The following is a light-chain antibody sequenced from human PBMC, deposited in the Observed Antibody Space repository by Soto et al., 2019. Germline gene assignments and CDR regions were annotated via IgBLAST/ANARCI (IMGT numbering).Light chain of an antibody. V-gene: IGKV1-39*01. J-gene: IGKJ4*01. CDR3: QQANSFPLT. Sequence: DIQMTQSPSSLSASVGDRVTITCRASQNIARFLNWYQQKPGKAPKLLIFAASSLQSGVPSRFSGSGSGTDFTLTISSLQPEDFATYYCQQANSFPLTFGGGTKVDIK. CDR1: QNIARF. CDR2: AAS.